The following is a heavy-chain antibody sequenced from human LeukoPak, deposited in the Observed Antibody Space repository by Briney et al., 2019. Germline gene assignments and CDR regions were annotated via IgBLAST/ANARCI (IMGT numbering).Heavy chain of an antibody. CDR3: ARIVLTPPYGMDV. CDR1: RFTFSSYS. J-gene: IGHJ6*02. CDR2: ISFGGGHI. Sequence: GGSLRLSCVASRFTFSSYSMTWVRRAPGTGLEWVSSISFGGGHIFYTDSVKGRFTIFRDDSKNSLYLEMNSLRAEDTADYFCARIVLTPPYGMDVWGQGTTVTVSS. V-gene: IGHV3-21*01. D-gene: IGHD2/OR15-2a*01.